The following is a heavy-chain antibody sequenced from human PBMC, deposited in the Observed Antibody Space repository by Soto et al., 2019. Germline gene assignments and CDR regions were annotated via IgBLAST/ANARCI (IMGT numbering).Heavy chain of an antibody. J-gene: IGHJ4*02. CDR1: GYTFTGYY. CDR3: ARGPQGIKPVSS. CDR2: INPNSGGT. Sequence: ASVKVYCKASGYTFTGYYMHWVRQAPGQGLEWMGWINPNSGGTNYAQKFQGRVTMTRDTSISTAYMELSRLRSDDTAVYYCARGPQGIKPVSSWGQGTLVTVSS. D-gene: IGHD5-18*01. V-gene: IGHV1-2*02.